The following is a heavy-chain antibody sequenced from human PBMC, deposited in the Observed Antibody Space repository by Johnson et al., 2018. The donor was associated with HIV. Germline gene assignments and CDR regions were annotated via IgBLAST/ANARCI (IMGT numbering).Heavy chain of an antibody. Sequence: VQLVESGGRLVQPGGSLRLSCAASGFSFSTYWMHWVRRVPGKGLGWVSRIDTEGSGTTYADSVKGRFTISRDNAKNTVYLQMISLRAEDMAVYYCARSRCADDAFDGWAQGTMVTVSS. CDR1: GFSFSTYW. CDR2: IDTEGSGT. J-gene: IGHJ3*01. D-gene: IGHD2-8*01. CDR3: ARSRCADDAFDG. V-gene: IGHV3-74*03.